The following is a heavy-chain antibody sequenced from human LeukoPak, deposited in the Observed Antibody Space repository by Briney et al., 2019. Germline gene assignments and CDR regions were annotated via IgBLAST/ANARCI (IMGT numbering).Heavy chain of an antibody. CDR2: ISWNSGSI. V-gene: IGHV3-9*01. CDR1: GFTFDDYA. CDR3: ARTSTMVRGVIITLGPLDV. J-gene: IGHJ6*02. D-gene: IGHD3-10*01. Sequence: GGSLRLSCAASGFTFDDYAMHWVRQAPGKGLEWVSGISWNSGSIGYADSVKGRFTISRDNAKNSLYLQMNSLRAEDTALYYCARTSTMVRGVIITLGPLDVWGQGTTVTVSS.